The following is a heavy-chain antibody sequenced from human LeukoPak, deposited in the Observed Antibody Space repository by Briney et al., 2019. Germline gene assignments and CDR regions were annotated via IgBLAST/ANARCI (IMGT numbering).Heavy chain of an antibody. CDR2: ISAYNGNT. CDR1: GYTFTSYG. J-gene: IGHJ3*02. D-gene: IGHD3-10*01. Sequence: ASVKVSCKASGYTFTSYGISWVRQAPGQGLEWMGWISAYNGNTNYAQKLQGRVTMTTDTSTSTAYMELSSLRSEDMAVYYCARASLTKDAMVRGVDPDAFDIWGQGTMVTVSS. V-gene: IGHV1-18*03. CDR3: ARASLTKDAMVRGVDPDAFDI.